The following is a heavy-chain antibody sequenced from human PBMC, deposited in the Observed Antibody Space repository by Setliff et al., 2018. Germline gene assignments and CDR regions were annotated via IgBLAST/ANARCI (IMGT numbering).Heavy chain of an antibody. J-gene: IGHJ4*02. V-gene: IGHV4-39*07. CDR3: ATLPVGDLLFDN. Sequence: SETLSLTCTVSGASVSGNSYYWGWIRQPPGKGLEWIGSMYYGGGGSTYYNASLKSRVTISVNTSKNQFFLKLRSVTAADTAVYHCATLPVGDLLFDNWGQGTLVTVSS. CDR1: GASVSGNSYY. CDR2: MYYGGGGST. D-gene: IGHD3-16*01.